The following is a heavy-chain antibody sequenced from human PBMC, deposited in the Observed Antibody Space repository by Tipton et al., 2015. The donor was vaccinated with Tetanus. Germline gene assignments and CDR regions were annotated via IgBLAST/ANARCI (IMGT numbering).Heavy chain of an antibody. J-gene: IGHJ4*02. CDR2: VSYSGRT. CDR1: GGSVRSGDYS. V-gene: IGHV4-61*08. CDR3: ARDRRDFAYDSRGFYSPLYYFDN. Sequence: TLSLTCTVSGGSVRSGDYSWNWIRQPPGKGLEWLAYVSYSGRTNSNPSLMSRVTLSLDTARGQFSLKLTSVTAADAAVYFCARDRRDFAYDSRGFYSPLYYFDNWGQGVRVTVSS. D-gene: IGHD3-22*01.